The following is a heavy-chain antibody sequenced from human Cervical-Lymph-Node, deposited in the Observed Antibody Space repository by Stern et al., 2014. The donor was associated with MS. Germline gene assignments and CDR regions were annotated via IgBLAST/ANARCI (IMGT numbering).Heavy chain of an antibody. CDR1: GYTFTSYA. J-gene: IGHJ4*02. V-gene: IGHV1-3*01. Sequence: QLVQSGAEVKKPGASVKVSCKASGYTFTSYAMHWVRQAPGQRLEWMGWINAGNGNTKYSQKFQGRVPITRDTSASTAYMELSSVRSEDTAVYYCAREGRYYYDSSGYYYFDYWGQGTLVTVSS. CDR2: INAGNGNT. CDR3: AREGRYYYDSSGYYYFDY. D-gene: IGHD3-22*01.